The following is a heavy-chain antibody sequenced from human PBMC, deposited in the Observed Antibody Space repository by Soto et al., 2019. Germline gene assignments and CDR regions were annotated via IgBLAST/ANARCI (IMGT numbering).Heavy chain of an antibody. CDR3: ARDKGPGYSSIWARDYYYGMDV. D-gene: IGHD6-13*01. CDR2: IYHSGST. V-gene: IGHV4-30-2*01. Sequence: PSETLSLTCAVSGGSISSGGYSWSWIRQPPGKGLEWIGYIYHSGSTYYNPSLKSRVTISVDRSKNQFSLKLSSVTAADTAVYYCARDKGPGYSSIWARDYYYGMDVWGQGTTVTVSS. J-gene: IGHJ6*02. CDR1: GGSISSGGYS.